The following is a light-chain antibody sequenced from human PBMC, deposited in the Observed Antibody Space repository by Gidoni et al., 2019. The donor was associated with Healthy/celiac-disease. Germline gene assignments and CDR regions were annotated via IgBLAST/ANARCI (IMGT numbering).Light chain of an antibody. CDR3: QQSYSTLGT. J-gene: IGKJ3*01. CDR1: PSIRSY. Sequence: DIPMTQSPSSLSASVGARVTITCRASPSIRSYLNWYQQKPGKAPKLLIYAASSLQSGVPPRFSGSGSGTDVTLTISSRQPEDFATYYCQQSYSTLGTFXPXTKVDIK. CDR2: AAS. V-gene: IGKV1-39*01.